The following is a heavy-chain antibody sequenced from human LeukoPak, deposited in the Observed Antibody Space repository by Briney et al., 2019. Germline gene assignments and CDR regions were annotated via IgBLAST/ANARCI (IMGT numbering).Heavy chain of an antibody. D-gene: IGHD1-26*01. CDR2: ISAYNGNT. CDR3: ARDRSTYSGSYYWFDP. V-gene: IGHV1-18*01. J-gene: IGHJ5*02. CDR1: GYTFTSYG. Sequence: ASVKVSCKASGYTFTSYGISWVRQAPGQGLEWMGWISAYNGNTNYAQKLQGRVTMTTDTSTSTAYMELRSLRSDDTAVYYCARDRSTYSGSYYWFDPWGQGTLVTVSS.